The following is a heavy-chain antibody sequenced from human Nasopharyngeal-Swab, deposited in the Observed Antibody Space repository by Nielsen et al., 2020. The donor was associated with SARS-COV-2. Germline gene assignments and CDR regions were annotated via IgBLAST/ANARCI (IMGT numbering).Heavy chain of an antibody. CDR3: AKDRSRGIFGVVIITYYFDY. Sequence: WIRQPPGKGLEWVAVISYDGSNKYYADSVKGRFTISRDNSKNTPYLQMNSLRAEDTAVYYCAKDRSRGIFGVVIITYYFDYWGQGTLVTVSS. CDR2: ISYDGSNK. D-gene: IGHD3-3*02. V-gene: IGHV3-30*18. J-gene: IGHJ4*02.